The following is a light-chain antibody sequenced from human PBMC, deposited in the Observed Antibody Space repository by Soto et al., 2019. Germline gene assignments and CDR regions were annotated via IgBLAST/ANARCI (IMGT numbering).Light chain of an antibody. Sequence: EIVVTQSPGTLSLSAGERATLSCRASQTISSNYLAWYQQKPGQAPRLLIFGASYMATGIPDRFSGSGSGTYFTLTISRMDPEDFAVYYCQQYGRSPPEFTFGHGTKVDIK. V-gene: IGKV3-20*01. CDR3: QQYGRSPPEFT. J-gene: IGKJ3*01. CDR1: QTISSNY. CDR2: GAS.